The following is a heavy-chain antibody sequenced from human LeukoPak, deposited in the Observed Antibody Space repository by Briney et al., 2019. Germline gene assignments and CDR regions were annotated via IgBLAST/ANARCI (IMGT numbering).Heavy chain of an antibody. CDR3: GKTTVGYSSGQKPAWPVGY. CDR1: GFTFGSHA. D-gene: IGHD5-18*01. J-gene: IGHJ4*02. V-gene: IGHV3-23*01. Sequence: GGSLRLSCEASGFTFGSHAMYWVRQAPGKGLEWVAGIFGSGGSPHYADPVKGRFTISRDNSRNTVYLQINSLRAEDTAVYYCGKTTVGYSSGQKPAWPVGYWGQGTLVTVSS. CDR2: IFGSGGSP.